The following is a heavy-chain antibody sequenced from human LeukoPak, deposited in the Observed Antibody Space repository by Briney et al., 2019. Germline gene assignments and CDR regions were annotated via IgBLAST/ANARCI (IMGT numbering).Heavy chain of an antibody. D-gene: IGHD3-10*01. CDR2: INHSGST. CDR1: GGSFSGYY. V-gene: IGHV4-34*01. Sequence: PSETQSLTCAVSGGSFSGYYWSWIRQPPGKGLEWIGEINHSGSTNYNPSLKSRVTISVDTSKNQFSLKLSSVTAADTAVYYCASITMVRGVISRYYYYYMDVWGKGTTVTVSS. J-gene: IGHJ6*03. CDR3: ASITMVRGVISRYYYYYMDV.